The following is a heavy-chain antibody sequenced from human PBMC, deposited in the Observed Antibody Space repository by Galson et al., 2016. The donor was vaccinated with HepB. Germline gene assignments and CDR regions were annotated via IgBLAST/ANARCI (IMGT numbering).Heavy chain of an antibody. CDR3: ARAGSNWSIFDH. CDR2: IYPGDSET. D-gene: IGHD6-13*01. V-gene: IGHV5-51*01. Sequence: QSGAEVKKPGESLKISCKGSGYSFTCYWIGWVRQMPGEGLEWMGIIYPGDSETRYSPSFQSQVSISVDKSITTAYMQWSSLKASDTAMYYCARAGSNWSIFDHWGQGTLVTVSS. J-gene: IGHJ4*02. CDR1: GYSFTCYW.